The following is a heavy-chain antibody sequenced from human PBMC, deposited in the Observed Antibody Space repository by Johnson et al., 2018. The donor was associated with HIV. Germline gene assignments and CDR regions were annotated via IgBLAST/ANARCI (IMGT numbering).Heavy chain of an antibody. J-gene: IGHJ3*01. CDR3: GRDYDYDNSDQSGIDVFDV. Sequence: QVQLVESGGGVVQPGRSLRLSCAASGITFSDYAMHWVRQAPGKGLEWVAVISYDGSNKYYADSVKGRFTISRDNSENTAYLQMNGLTVEDTAMYYCGRDYDYDNSDQSGIDVFDVWGQGTMVTVSS. V-gene: IGHV3-30-3*01. CDR2: ISYDGSNK. D-gene: IGHD3-22*01. CDR1: GITFSDYA.